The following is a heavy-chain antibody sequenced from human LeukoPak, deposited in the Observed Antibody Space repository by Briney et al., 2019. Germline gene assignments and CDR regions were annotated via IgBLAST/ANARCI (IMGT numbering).Heavy chain of an antibody. CDR1: GFTFNKAW. CDR2: ISSSSSTI. V-gene: IGHV3-48*02. Sequence: GGSLRLSCAASGFTFNKAWMSWVRQAPGKGLEWVSYISSSSSTIYYADSVKGRFTISRDNAKNSLYLQMNSLRDEDTAVYYCARTSGSFDYWGQGTLVTVSS. CDR3: ARTSGSFDY. J-gene: IGHJ4*02. D-gene: IGHD5-12*01.